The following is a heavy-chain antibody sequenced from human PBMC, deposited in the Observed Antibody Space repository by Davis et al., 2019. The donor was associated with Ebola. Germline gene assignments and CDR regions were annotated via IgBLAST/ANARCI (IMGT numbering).Heavy chain of an antibody. CDR1: GFTFSSYG. CDR3: ARSKYYDFWSGYPPFDY. V-gene: IGHV3-33*01. CDR2: IWYDGSNK. Sequence: GESLKISCAASGFTFSSYGMHWVRQAPGKGLEWVAVIWYDGSNKYYADSVKGRFTISRENSKNTLYLQMNSLRAEDTAVYYCARSKYYDFWSGYPPFDYWGQGTLVTVSS. J-gene: IGHJ4*02. D-gene: IGHD3-3*01.